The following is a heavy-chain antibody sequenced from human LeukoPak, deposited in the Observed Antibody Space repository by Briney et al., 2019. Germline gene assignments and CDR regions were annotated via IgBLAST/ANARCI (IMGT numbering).Heavy chain of an antibody. D-gene: IGHD3-22*01. J-gene: IGHJ3*02. CDR2: ISNGGHHT. Sequence: SGGSLRLSCAASGISFNNYGMSWVRQAPGKGLEWVSSISNGGHHTYYADSVKGRFTTSRDNSKNTVYLQMNSLRAEDTAEYYCAKDLYGDYYDESGYYSDAFDIWGQGTMVTVSS. CDR1: GISFNNYG. CDR3: AKDLYGDYYDESGYYSDAFDI. V-gene: IGHV3-23*01.